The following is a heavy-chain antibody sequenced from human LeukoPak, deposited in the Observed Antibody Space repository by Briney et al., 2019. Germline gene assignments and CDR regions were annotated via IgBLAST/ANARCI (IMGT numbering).Heavy chain of an antibody. CDR1: GYTFTSYG. J-gene: IGHJ3*02. V-gene: IGHV1-18*01. Sequence: GASVKVSCKASGYTFTSYGISWVRQAPGQGLEWMGWISAYNGNTNYAQKLQGRVTITTDTSTSTAYMELRSLRSDDTAVYYCVQVAVAGTVGAFDIWGQGTMVTVSS. D-gene: IGHD6-19*01. CDR2: ISAYNGNT. CDR3: VQVAVAGTVGAFDI.